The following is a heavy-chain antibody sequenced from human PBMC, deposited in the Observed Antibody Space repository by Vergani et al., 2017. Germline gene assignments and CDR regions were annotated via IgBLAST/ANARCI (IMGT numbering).Heavy chain of an antibody. CDR3: TTPIXSWSGYYPEPYYYYGMDV. Sequence: EVQLVESGGGLVKPGGSLRLSCAASGFTFSNAWMSWVRQAPGKGLEWVGRIKSKTDGGTTDYAAPVKGRFTISRDDSKNTLYLQMNSLKTEDTAVYYCTTPIXSWSGYYPEPYYYYGMDVWGQGTTVTVSS. CDR2: IKSKTDGGTT. CDR1: GFTFSNAW. V-gene: IGHV3-15*01. J-gene: IGHJ6*02. D-gene: IGHD3-3*01.